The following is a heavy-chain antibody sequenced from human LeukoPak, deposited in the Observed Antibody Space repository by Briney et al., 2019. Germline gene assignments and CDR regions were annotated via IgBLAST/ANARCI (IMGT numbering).Heavy chain of an antibody. CDR1: GYMFTRYW. V-gene: IGHV5-51*01. Sequence: GESLKISCKGSGYMFTRYWIGWVRQMPGKGLEWIGIIFPGDSDTKYSPSFQGQVTISVDKSINTAYLQWSSLQAADTAMFYCARRDGYNDLDYWGQGTLVTVSS. CDR3: ARRDGYNDLDY. D-gene: IGHD5-24*01. J-gene: IGHJ4*02. CDR2: IFPGDSDT.